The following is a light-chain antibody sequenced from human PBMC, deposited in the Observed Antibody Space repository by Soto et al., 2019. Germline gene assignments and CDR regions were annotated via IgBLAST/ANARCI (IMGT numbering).Light chain of an antibody. V-gene: IGKV1-5*03. CDR2: KAS. CDR3: QQYNSYPWT. Sequence: DIQMTQSPSTLSASVGDRVTITCRASQSISSWLAWYQQKPGKAPKLLIYKASSLESGVPSRFGGSGSGTEFTLTISSLQPDYFATYYCQQYNSYPWTFGQGTKVEIK. CDR1: QSISSW. J-gene: IGKJ1*01.